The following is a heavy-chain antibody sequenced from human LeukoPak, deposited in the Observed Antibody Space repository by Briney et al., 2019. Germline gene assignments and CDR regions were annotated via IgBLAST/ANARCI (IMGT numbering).Heavy chain of an antibody. CDR1: GHTLTELS. V-gene: IGHV1-24*01. Sequence: GASVKVSCKISGHTLTELSIHWVRQAPGKGLEWMGGFDTQEGETIFAQNFQGRVTMTEDTSSDTAYMELSSLTSEDTAVYYCATPPVWFGEFMSGNSILGYFQDGGQGTLVTVSS. CDR2: FDTQEGET. J-gene: IGHJ1*01. D-gene: IGHD3-10*01. CDR3: ATPPVWFGEFMSGNSILGYFQD.